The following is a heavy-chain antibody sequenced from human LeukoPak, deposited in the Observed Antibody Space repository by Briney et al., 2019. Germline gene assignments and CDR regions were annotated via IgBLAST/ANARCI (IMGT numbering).Heavy chain of an antibody. CDR3: ARGYTIFGYVFDI. J-gene: IGHJ3*02. CDR1: GFTFSSYS. CDR2: ISSSSSYI. V-gene: IGHV3-21*04. Sequence: GGSLRLSCAGSGFTFSSYSMNWVRQAPGKGLEWVSSISSSSSYIYYADSVKGRFTISRDNARNSLYLQMNNLRVEDTAVYYCARGYTIFGYVFDIWGQGTMVTVSS. D-gene: IGHD3-10*02.